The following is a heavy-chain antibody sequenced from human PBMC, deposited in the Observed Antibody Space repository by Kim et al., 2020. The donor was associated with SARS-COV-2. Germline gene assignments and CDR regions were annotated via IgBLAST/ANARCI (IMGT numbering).Heavy chain of an antibody. CDR2: ISAYNGNT. J-gene: IGHJ4*02. CDR3: ARAPWLGGSITYYFDY. D-gene: IGHD2-15*01. Sequence: ASVKVSCKASGYTFTSYGISWVLQAPGQGLEWMGWISAYNGNTNYAQKLQGRVTMTTDTSTSTAYMELRSLRSDDTAVYYCARAPWLGGSITYYFDYWGQGTLVTVSS. V-gene: IGHV1-18*01. CDR1: GYTFTSYG.